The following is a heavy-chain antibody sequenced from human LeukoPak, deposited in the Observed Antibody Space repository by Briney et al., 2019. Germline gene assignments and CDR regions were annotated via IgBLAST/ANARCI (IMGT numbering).Heavy chain of an antibody. CDR1: GFTFDDYA. J-gene: IGHJ4*02. CDR3: ARAHGY. CDR2: ISWNSGSI. V-gene: IGHV3-9*01. Sequence: PGGSLRLSCAASGFTFDDYAMHWVRQAPGKGLEWVSGISWNSGSIGYADSVKGRFTISRDNAKNSLYLQMNSLRAEDTAVYYCARAHGYWGQGTLVTVSS.